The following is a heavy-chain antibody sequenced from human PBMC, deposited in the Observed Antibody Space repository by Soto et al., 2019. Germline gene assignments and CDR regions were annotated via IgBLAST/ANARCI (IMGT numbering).Heavy chain of an antibody. D-gene: IGHD1-26*01. CDR2: IRSKANSYAT. CDR1: GFTFSGSA. Sequence: PGGSLRLSCAASGFTFSGSAMHWVRQASGKXLEWVGRIRSKANSYATAYAASVKGRFTISRDDSKNTAYLQMNSLKTEDTAVYYGTRFTSYSGSYYNYYYGMDVWGQGTTVTVSS. J-gene: IGHJ6*02. V-gene: IGHV3-73*01. CDR3: TRFTSYSGSYYNYYYGMDV.